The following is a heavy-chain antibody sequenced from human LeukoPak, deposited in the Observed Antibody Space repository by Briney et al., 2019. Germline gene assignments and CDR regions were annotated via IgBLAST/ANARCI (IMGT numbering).Heavy chain of an antibody. D-gene: IGHD6-25*01. J-gene: IGHJ6*03. CDR2: INPSGGST. V-gene: IGHV1-46*01. Sequence: GASVKASCKASGYTFTSYYMHWVRQAPGQGLEWMGIINPSGGSTSYAQKFQGRVTMTRDMSTSTVYMELSSLRSEDTAVYYCARDLRGSYYYMDVWGKGTTVTVSS. CDR3: ARDLRGSYYYMDV. CDR1: GYTFTSYY.